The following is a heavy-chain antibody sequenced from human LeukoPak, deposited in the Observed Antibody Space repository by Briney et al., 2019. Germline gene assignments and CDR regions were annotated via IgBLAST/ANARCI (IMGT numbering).Heavy chain of an antibody. D-gene: IGHD3-9*01. CDR3: ARVAVRYFDWLGENDY. CDR2: INPNSGGT. CDR1: GYTFTSYD. J-gene: IGHJ4*02. Sequence: ASVKVSCKASGYTFTSYDINWVRQATGQGLEWMGWINPNSGGTNYAQKFQGRVTMTRDTSISTAYMELSRLRSDDTAVYYCARVAVRYFDWLGENDYWGQGTLVTVTS. V-gene: IGHV1-2*02.